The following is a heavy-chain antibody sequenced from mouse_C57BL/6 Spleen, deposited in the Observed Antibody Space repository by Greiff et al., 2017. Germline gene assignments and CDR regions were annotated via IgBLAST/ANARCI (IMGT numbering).Heavy chain of an antibody. J-gene: IGHJ4*01. D-gene: IGHD1-1*01. V-gene: IGHV5-16*01. CDR1: GFTFSDYY. CDR2: INYDGSST. CDR3: ARAPYYGSSYVDYAMDY. Sequence: EVQGVESEGGLVQPGSSMKLSCTASGFTFSDYYMAWVRQVPEKGLEWVANINYDGSSTYYLDSLKSRFIISRDNAKNILYLQMSSLESEDTATYYCARAPYYGSSYVDYAMDYWGQGTSVTVSS.